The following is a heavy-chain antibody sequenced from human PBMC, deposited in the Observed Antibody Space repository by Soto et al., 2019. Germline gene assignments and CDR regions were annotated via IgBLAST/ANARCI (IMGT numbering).Heavy chain of an antibody. Sequence: QVQLQESGSGLVKPSQTLSLTCAVSGGYIVSGGYSWSGIRQPPGKGLEWIGTAYPRGSTYYDPSLKSRVTISLDLSNNPFSLNLNSVTAADTAVYYCARVAGSGWYDAWGQGTLVTVSS. V-gene: IGHV4-30-2*01. J-gene: IGHJ5*02. D-gene: IGHD6-19*01. CDR1: GGYIVSGGYS. CDR3: ARVAGSGWYDA. CDR2: AYPRGST.